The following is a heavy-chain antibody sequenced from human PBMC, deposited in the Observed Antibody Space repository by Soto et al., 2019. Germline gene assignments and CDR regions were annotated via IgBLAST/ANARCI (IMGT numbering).Heavy chain of an antibody. V-gene: IGHV1-8*01. D-gene: IGHD3-10*01. J-gene: IGHJ5*02. CDR2: MNPNSGNT. CDR3: ATYYYGSGSYLFDP. Sequence: QVQLVQSGAEVKKPGASVKVSCKASGYTFTSYDINWVRQATGQGLEWMGWMNPNSGNTGYAQKFQGRVTMTRNTSISTAYMELSSLRSEETAVYYCATYYYGSGSYLFDPWGQGTLVTVSS. CDR1: GYTFTSYD.